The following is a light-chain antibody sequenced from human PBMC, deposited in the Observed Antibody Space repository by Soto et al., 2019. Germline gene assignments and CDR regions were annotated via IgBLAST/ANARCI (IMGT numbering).Light chain of an antibody. J-gene: IGKJ5*01. CDR2: GAS. Sequence: EIVLTQSPGILSLSPGERATLSCRASQSVSNDFLAWYQQKPGQAPRLLIYGASTRATDVPDRFSGSGSGTDFTLTISSLEPEDFAVYYCQQRYNWPPITFGQGTRLEIK. CDR3: QQRYNWPPIT. V-gene: IGKV3D-20*02. CDR1: QSVSNDF.